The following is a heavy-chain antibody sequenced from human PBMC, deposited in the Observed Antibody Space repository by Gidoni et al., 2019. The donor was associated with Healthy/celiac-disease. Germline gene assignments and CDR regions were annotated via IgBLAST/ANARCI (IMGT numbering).Heavy chain of an antibody. CDR1: GFTFTSSA. CDR3: AAENYYDSSGYPYYFDY. J-gene: IGHJ4*02. D-gene: IGHD3-22*01. V-gene: IGHV1-58*02. CDR2: IVVGSGNT. Sequence: QMQLVQSGPEVKKPGTSVKVSCKASGFTFTSSAMQWVRQARGQRLEWIGWIVVGSGNTNYAQKFQERVTITRDMSTSTAYMELSSLRSEDTAVYYCAAENYYDSSGYPYYFDYWGQGTLVTVSS.